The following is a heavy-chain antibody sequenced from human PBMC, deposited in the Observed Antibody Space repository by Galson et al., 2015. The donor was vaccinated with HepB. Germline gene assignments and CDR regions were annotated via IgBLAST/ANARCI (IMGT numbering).Heavy chain of an antibody. CDR2: IKSKTDGGTT. CDR3: TTVPSYSYGNYYYYGMDV. J-gene: IGHJ6*02. CDR1: GFTFSHAW. V-gene: IGHV3-15*01. D-gene: IGHD5-18*01. Sequence: SLRLSCAASGFTFSHAWMSWVRQAPGKGLEWVGRIKSKTDGGTTDYAAPVKGRFTISRDDSKNTLYLQMNSLKTEDTAVYYCTTVPSYSYGNYYYYGMDVWGQGTTVTVSS.